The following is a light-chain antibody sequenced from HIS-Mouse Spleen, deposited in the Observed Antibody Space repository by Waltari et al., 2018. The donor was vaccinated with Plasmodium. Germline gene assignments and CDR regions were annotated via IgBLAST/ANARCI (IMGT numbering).Light chain of an antibody. CDR3: QTWGTGMGV. J-gene: IGLJ2*01. V-gene: IGLV4-69*01. Sequence: QLVLTQSPSASASLGASVKLTCPLSSWHSSHAIAWPPQQPEKGPRYLMKLNSDGSHSKGDGIPDRFSGSSSGAERYLTISSLQSEDEADYYCQTWGTGMGVFGGGTKLTVL. CDR2: LNSDGSH. CDR1: SWHSSHA.